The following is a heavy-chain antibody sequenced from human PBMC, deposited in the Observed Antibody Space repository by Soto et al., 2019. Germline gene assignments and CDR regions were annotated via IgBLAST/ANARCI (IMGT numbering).Heavy chain of an antibody. CDR3: AKFGMATTKRSPPYYIDY. CDR1: GLTFSSYA. Sequence: PGGSLTLSCAASGLTFSSYAVSWVRQAPGKGLEWVSSISGSGGGTYYADSVKGRFTFSRDNSKNTLYLQMNSLRAEDTAVYYCAKFGMATTKRSPPYYIDYWGQGALVTVS. D-gene: IGHD1-1*01. J-gene: IGHJ4*02. V-gene: IGHV3-23*01. CDR2: ISGSGGGT.